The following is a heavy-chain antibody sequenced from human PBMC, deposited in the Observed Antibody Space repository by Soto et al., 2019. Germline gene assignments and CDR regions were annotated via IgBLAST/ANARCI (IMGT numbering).Heavy chain of an antibody. J-gene: IGHJ4*02. V-gene: IGHV3-30*18. CDR3: AKEGGTLGTSASYGFDY. Sequence: QVQLVESGGGVVQPGGSLRLSCAASGFSFSSYGIHWVRQAPGKGLEWGAVVSNEGSIQYYADSVKGRFTISRDNSENTVFLQMNSLRSEDTAVYYCAKEGGTLGTSASYGFDYWGQGSRVTVSS. CDR2: VSNEGSIQ. D-gene: IGHD3-16*01. CDR1: GFSFSSYG.